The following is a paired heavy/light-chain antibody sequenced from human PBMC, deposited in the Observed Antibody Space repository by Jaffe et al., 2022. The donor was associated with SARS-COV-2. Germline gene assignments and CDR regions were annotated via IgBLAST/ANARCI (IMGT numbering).Light chain of an antibody. CDR1: QSILYSSNSKNY. Sequence: DIVMTQSPDSLAVSLGERATFSCKSSQSILYSSNSKNYLAWYQQKPGQPPKLLIYWASTRESGVPDRFSGSGSGTDFTLTISSLQAEDVAVYYCQQYYDTPYTFGQGTKLEIK. CDR3: QQYYDTPYT. J-gene: IGKJ2*01. CDR2: WAS. V-gene: IGKV4-1*01.
Heavy chain of an antibody. CDR3: ARAAEIGDHLYRWFDP. V-gene: IGHV3-30-3*01. CDR1: GFTFSNYA. CDR2: ISFDANKK. J-gene: IGHJ5*02. D-gene: IGHD3-16*01. Sequence: QVQLVESGGGVVQPGRSLRLSCVASGFTFSNYAVHWVRQAPGKGLEWVAVISFDANKKYYADSVKGRFTISRDNSKDTVYLQMNSLRTEDTAAYYCARAAEIGDHLYRWFDPWGQGTLVTVSS.